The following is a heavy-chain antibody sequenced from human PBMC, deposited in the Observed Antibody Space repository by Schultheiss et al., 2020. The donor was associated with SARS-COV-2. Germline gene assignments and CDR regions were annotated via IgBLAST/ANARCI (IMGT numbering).Heavy chain of an antibody. J-gene: IGHJ4*02. CDR3: AKDLPLRFLEWLPSVNFDY. Sequence: GESLKISCAASGFTFSSYAMSWVRQAPGKGLEWVSALSGSGSSTYYADSVKGRFAISRDNSKNTLYLQMNSLRAEDTAVYYCAKDLPLRFLEWLPSVNFDYWGQGTLVTVSS. D-gene: IGHD3-3*01. CDR2: LSGSGSST. CDR1: GFTFSSYA. V-gene: IGHV3-23*01.